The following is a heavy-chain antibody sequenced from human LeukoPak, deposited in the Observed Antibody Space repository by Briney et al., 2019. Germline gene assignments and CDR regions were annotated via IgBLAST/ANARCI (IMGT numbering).Heavy chain of an antibody. D-gene: IGHD5-24*01. V-gene: IGHV1-69*04. CDR1: GGTFRSYA. CDR2: IIPIFGIA. Sequence: SVKVSCKASGGTFRSYAISWVRQAPGQGLEWMGRIIPIFGIANYAQKFQGRVTITADKSTSTAYMELSSLRSEDTAVYYCASRGEMANREIYFDYWGQGTLVTVSS. J-gene: IGHJ4*02. CDR3: ASRGEMANREIYFDY.